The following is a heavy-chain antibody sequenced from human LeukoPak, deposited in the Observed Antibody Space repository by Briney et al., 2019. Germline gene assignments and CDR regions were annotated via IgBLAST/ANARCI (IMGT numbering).Heavy chain of an antibody. CDR2: IWYDGSNK. Sequence: GGSLRLSCAASGFTFSNYAMHWVRQAPGKGLEWVAFIWYDGSNKHYADSVKGRFTISRDNSKNTLYLQMNSLRAEDTAVYYCARVRSGSWYYFDYWGQGTLVTVSS. V-gene: IGHV3-33*01. CDR1: GFTFSNYA. J-gene: IGHJ4*02. CDR3: ARVRSGSWYYFDY. D-gene: IGHD6-13*01.